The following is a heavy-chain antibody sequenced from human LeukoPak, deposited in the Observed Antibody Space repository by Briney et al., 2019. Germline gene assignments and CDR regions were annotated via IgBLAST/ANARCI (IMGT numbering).Heavy chain of an antibody. CDR1: GGSFSSGSYY. D-gene: IGHD5-18*01. CDR3: ASGERGYSYGSSFYYYYGMDV. Sequence: SETLSLTCTVSGGSFSSGSYYWSWLRQPAGTGLEWLGRIYTSGSTNYNPSLKSRVTISVDTSKNQFSLKLSSVTAADTAVYYCASGERGYSYGSSFYYYYGMDVWGQGTTVTVSS. CDR2: IYTSGST. V-gene: IGHV4-61*02. J-gene: IGHJ6*02.